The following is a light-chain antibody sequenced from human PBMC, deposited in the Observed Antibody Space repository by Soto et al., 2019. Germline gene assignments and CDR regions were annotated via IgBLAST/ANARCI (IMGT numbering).Light chain of an antibody. J-gene: IGKJ4*01. CDR2: AAS. Sequence: DIQMTQSPSSLSASVGDRVTIACRAGQSISTYLNWYQQKPGKAPKLLIFAASSLKSGVPSRFSGSGSGTYFTLTINSLQLEDSATYYCQQSNSDPTFGGGTKVQIK. CDR1: QSISTY. CDR3: QQSNSDPT. V-gene: IGKV1-39*01.